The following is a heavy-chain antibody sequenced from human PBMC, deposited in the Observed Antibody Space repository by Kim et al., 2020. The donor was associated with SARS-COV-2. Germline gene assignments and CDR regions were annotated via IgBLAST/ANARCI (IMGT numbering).Heavy chain of an antibody. D-gene: IGHD3-16*01. CDR2: IYYSGST. V-gene: IGHV4-61*01. CDR3: ARDVKPGGVIDY. J-gene: IGHJ4*02. Sequence: SETLSLTCTVSGGSVSSGSYYWSWIRQPPGKGLEWIGYIYYSGSTNYNPSLKSRVTISVDTSKNQFSLKLSSVTAADTAVYYCARDVKPGGVIDYWGQGTLVTVSS. CDR1: GGSVSSGSYY.